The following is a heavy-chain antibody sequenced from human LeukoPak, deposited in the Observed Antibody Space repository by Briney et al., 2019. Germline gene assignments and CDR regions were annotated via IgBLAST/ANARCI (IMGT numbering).Heavy chain of an antibody. CDR2: ISSSSSYI. Sequence: KPGRSLRLSCAASGFTFSSYSMNWVRQAPGKGLEWVSSISSSSSYIYYADSVKGRFTISRDNAKNSLYLQMNSLRAEDTAVYYCARGRGYSYGYDYWGQGTLVTVSS. CDR3: ARGRGYSYGYDY. V-gene: IGHV3-21*04. D-gene: IGHD5-18*01. J-gene: IGHJ4*02. CDR1: GFTFSSYS.